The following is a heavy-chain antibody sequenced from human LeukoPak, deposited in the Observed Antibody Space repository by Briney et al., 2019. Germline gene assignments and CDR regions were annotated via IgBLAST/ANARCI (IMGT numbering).Heavy chain of an antibody. Sequence: GGSLRLSCAASGFTFDDYGMSWVRQAPGKGLEWVSGINWNGGSTGYADSVKGRFTISRDNAKNSLYLQMNSLRAEDTALYYCARGIQWLALLNLANFDYWGQGTLVTVSS. J-gene: IGHJ4*02. D-gene: IGHD5-12*01. CDR3: ARGIQWLALLNLANFDY. CDR2: INWNGGST. V-gene: IGHV3-20*04. CDR1: GFTFDDYG.